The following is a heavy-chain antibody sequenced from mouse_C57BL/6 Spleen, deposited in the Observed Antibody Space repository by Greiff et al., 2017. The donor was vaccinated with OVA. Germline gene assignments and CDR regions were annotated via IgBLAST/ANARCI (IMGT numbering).Heavy chain of an antibody. J-gene: IGHJ1*03. CDR1: GFTFTDYY. Sequence: EVKLVESGGGLVQPGGSLSLSCAASGFTFTDYYMSWVRQPPGKDLEWLGFIRNKANSYTTEYSASVKGRFTISRDNSQSILYLQMNDLRAEDSATYYCARDYFDVWGTGTTVTVSS. CDR2: IRNKANSYTT. CDR3: ARDYFDV. V-gene: IGHV7-3*01.